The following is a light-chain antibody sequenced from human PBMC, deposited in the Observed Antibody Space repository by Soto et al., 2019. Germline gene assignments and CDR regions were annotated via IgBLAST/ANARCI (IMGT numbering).Light chain of an antibody. J-gene: IGKJ5*01. CDR2: GAS. CDR1: QSVSSN. Sequence: EVVLTQSPATLSVSPGEGVTLSCRASQSVSSNLAWYQQKPGQAPRLLIHGASTRATGFPARFSGSGSGTDFTLTISSLEPEDFAVYYCQQRSNWPPFGQGTRLEIK. V-gene: IGKV3-11*01. CDR3: QQRSNWPP.